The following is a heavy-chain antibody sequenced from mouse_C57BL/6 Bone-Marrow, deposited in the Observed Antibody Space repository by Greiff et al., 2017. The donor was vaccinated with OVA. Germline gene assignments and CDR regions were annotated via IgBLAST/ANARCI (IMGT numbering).Heavy chain of an antibody. V-gene: IGHV1-15*01. CDR2: IDPETGGT. CDR3: TRRRWLPYYFDY. CDR1: GYTFTDYE. J-gene: IGHJ2*01. Sequence: QVQLQQSGAELVRPGASVTLSCKASGYTFTDYEMHWVKQTPVHGLEWIGAIDPETGGTAYNQKFKGKAILTADKSSSTAYMELRSLTSEDSAVYYCTRRRWLPYYFDYWGQGTTLTVSS. D-gene: IGHD2-3*01.